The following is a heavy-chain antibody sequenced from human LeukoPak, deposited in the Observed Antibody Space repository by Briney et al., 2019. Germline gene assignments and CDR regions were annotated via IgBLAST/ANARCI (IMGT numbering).Heavy chain of an antibody. CDR3: AREGWRIQLWLGGWFDP. J-gene: IGHJ5*02. CDR2: TYYRSKWYN. CDR1: GDSVSSNSAA. Sequence: SQTLSLTCAISGDSVSSNSAAWNWIRQSPSRGLEWLGRTYYRSKWYNDYAVSVKSRITINPDTSKNQFSLQLNPVTPEDTAVYYCAREGWRIQLWLGGWFDPWGQGTLVTVSS. V-gene: IGHV6-1*01. D-gene: IGHD5-18*01.